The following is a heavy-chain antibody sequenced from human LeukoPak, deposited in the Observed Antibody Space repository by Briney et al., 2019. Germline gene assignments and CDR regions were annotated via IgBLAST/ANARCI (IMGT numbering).Heavy chain of an antibody. CDR1: GYTFTSYA. CDR2: IIPILGIA. V-gene: IGHV1-69*04. CDR3: ARADSGSSIDY. J-gene: IGHJ4*02. D-gene: IGHD1-26*01. Sequence: SVSVSCKASGYTFTSYAISWVRQAPGQGLEWMGRIIPILGIANYAQKFQGRVTITADKSTSTAYMELSSLRSEDTAVYYCARADSGSSIDYWGQGTLVTVSS.